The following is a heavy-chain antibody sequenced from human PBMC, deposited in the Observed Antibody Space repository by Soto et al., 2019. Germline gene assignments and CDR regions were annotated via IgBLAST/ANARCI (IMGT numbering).Heavy chain of an antibody. V-gene: IGHV3-73*01. CDR2: IRSKANSYAT. J-gene: IGHJ6*02. D-gene: IGHD3-3*01. Sequence: GGSLRLSCAASGFTFSGSAMHWVRQASGKGLEWVGRIRSKANSYATAYAASVKGRFTISRDDSKNTAYLQMNSLKTEDTAVYYCTRPPPITIFGVVNYGMDVWGQGTTVTSP. CDR1: GFTFSGSA. CDR3: TRPPPITIFGVVNYGMDV.